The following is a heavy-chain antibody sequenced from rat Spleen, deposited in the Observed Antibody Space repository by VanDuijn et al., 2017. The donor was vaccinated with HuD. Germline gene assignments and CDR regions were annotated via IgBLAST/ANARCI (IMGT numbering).Heavy chain of an antibody. Sequence: EVQLVESGGGLVQPGRSLKLSCAASGFTFSDYNMAWVRQAPKKGLEWVATITSGGSNTYYPDSVKGRFTISRDNAKSTLYLQMDSLRSEDTATYYCAKGLLQWYFDYWGQGVMVTVSS. D-gene: IGHD1-1*01. CDR3: AKGLLQWYFDY. J-gene: IGHJ2*01. CDR1: GFTFSDYN. V-gene: IGHV5-7*01. CDR2: ITSGGSNT.